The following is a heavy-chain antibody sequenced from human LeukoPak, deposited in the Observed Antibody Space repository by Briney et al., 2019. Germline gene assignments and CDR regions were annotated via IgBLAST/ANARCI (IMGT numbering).Heavy chain of an antibody. CDR2: IDSDGSTT. CDR1: GFTFSSYW. J-gene: IGHJ6*04. CDR3: AELGITMIGGV. Sequence: GGSLRLFCAASGFTFSSYWMHWVRQAPGKGLVWVSRIDSDGSTTNYADSVKGRFTISRDNAKNTLYLQMNSLRAEDTAVYYCAELGITMIGGVWGKGTTVTISS. V-gene: IGHV3-74*01. D-gene: IGHD3-10*02.